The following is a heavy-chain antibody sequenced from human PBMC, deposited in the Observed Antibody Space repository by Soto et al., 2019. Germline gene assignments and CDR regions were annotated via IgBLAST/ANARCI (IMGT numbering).Heavy chain of an antibody. J-gene: IGHJ4*02. D-gene: IGHD1-26*01. CDR3: ATQRSEWELSFDY. Sequence: ASVKVSCKASGYTFTGYYMHWVRQAPGQGLEWMGWINPNSGGTNYAQKFQGWVTMTRDTSISTAYMELSRLRSDDTAVYYCATQRSEWELSFDYWGQGNLVTVS. V-gene: IGHV1-2*04. CDR2: INPNSGGT. CDR1: GYTFTGYY.